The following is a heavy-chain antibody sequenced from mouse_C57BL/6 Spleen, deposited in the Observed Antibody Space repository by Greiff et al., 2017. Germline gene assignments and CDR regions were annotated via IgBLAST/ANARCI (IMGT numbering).Heavy chain of an antibody. J-gene: IGHJ3*01. CDR2: IYPGNSDT. V-gene: IGHV1-5*01. D-gene: IGHD1-1*01. CDR1: GYTFTSYW. CDR3: THMAYYYCEAY. Sequence: VQLQQSGTVLARPGASVKMSCKTSGYTFTSYWMHWVQQRPGQGLEWIGAIYPGNSDTSYNQKFKGKAKLTAVTSASTAYMELSSLTNENSAVDYCTHMAYYYCEAYWGQGTLVTVSA.